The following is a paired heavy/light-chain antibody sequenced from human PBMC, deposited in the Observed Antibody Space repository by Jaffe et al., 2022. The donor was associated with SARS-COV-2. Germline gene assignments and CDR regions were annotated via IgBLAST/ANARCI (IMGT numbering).Heavy chain of an antibody. Sequence: EVQLVESGGGLVQPGGSLRLSCAASGFTFSIYTMSWVRQAPGKGLEWVSAISGSADSGSDDSTYYADSVKGRFTISRDDSRNTLYLQMNSLRAEDTAVYYCAKDYKGSANWGQGTLVTVSS. D-gene: IGHD3-10*01. V-gene: IGHV3-23*04. CDR2: ISGSADSGSDDST. CDR1: GFTFSIYT. CDR3: AKDYKGSAN. J-gene: IGHJ4*02.
Light chain of an antibody. Sequence: EIVLTQSPATLSLSPGERATLSCRASQSVSSYLAWYQQKPGQAPRLIIYDASNRVTGIPARFSGSGSGTDFTLTISSIEPEDFAVYYCQLRSHWPPTFGGGSKVEIK. J-gene: IGKJ4*01. V-gene: IGKV3-11*01. CDR1: QSVSSY. CDR3: QLRSHWPPT. CDR2: DAS.